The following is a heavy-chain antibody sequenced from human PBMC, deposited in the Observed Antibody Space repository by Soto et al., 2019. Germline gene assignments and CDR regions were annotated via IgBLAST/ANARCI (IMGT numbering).Heavy chain of an antibody. Sequence: GGSLRLSCAASGFTFSIYALHWVRQAPGKGLEWVAVISFDGSNKFYADSVKGRFTISRDNSKNTLYVQMNSLRGEDTAVYYCARGRYCSGTSCYTDYYFGMDVWRQGTTVTVSS. J-gene: IGHJ6*02. D-gene: IGHD2-2*02. V-gene: IGHV3-30-3*01. CDR2: ISFDGSNK. CDR1: GFTFSIYA. CDR3: ARGRYCSGTSCYTDYYFGMDV.